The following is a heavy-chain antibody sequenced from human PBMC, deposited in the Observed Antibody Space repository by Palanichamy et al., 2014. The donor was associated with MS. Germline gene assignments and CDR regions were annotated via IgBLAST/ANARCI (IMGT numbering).Heavy chain of an antibody. J-gene: IGHJ3*01. CDR2: IDLNSGAT. CDR1: GYSFTSYS. D-gene: IGHD2-8*02. Sequence: QVQLVQSGTEVKKPGASVKVSCKASGYSFTSYSMHWVRQAPGQGLEWMGRIDLNSGATSYAQKFKGRVTMTRDTSVTTAYMELTRLRSDDTAEYICASCVHWWCVPAAFNLWGQGTMVTVSS. CDR3: ASCVHWWCVPAAFNL. V-gene: IGHV1-2*02.